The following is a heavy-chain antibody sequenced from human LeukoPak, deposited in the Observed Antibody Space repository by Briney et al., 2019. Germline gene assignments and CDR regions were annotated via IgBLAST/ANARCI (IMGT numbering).Heavy chain of an antibody. CDR1: GFTFSRYN. Sequence: GGSLRLSCAASGFTFSRYNMNWVRQAPGRGLEWVSHISSSSTTIHYADSVKGRVTISRDNAKNSLYLQMDSLRDEDTAVYYCARDYYDSTGYYQGDHWGQGTLVTVSS. J-gene: IGHJ4*02. V-gene: IGHV3-48*02. CDR3: ARDYYDSTGYYQGDH. D-gene: IGHD3-22*01. CDR2: ISSSSTTI.